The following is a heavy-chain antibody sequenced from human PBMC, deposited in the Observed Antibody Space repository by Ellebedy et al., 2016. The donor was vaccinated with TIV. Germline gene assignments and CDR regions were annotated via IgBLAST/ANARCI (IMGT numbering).Heavy chain of an antibody. V-gene: IGHV3-15*01. CDR1: EFTFEKAW. Sequence: PGESLKISCAVSEFTFEKAWMSWVRQAPGKGLEWVGRIKSKVDGGTRDYAAPVKGRFTISRDDSRDTLFLQMNDLKIEDTAVYYCATVGYGDHVNLFWGQGTLVTVSS. CDR2: IKSKVDGGTR. J-gene: IGHJ4*02. CDR3: ATVGYGDHVNLF. D-gene: IGHD4/OR15-4a*01.